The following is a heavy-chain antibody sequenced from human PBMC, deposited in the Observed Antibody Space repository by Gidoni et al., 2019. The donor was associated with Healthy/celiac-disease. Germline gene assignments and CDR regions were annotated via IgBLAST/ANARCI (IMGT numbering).Heavy chain of an antibody. J-gene: IGHJ4*02. V-gene: IGHV3-48*03. Sequence: EVRLVESGGGLVQHGGSLSLSCAAAGFKFSSYEMNCVRQAPGRWLEWFSYMSSSGSTIYYADSVKGRFTISRDNAKNSLYLQMNSLRAEATAVYYCARVCDSSGTVDYWGQGTLVTVSS. D-gene: IGHD3-22*01. CDR2: MSSSGSTI. CDR3: ARVCDSSGTVDY. CDR1: GFKFSSYE.